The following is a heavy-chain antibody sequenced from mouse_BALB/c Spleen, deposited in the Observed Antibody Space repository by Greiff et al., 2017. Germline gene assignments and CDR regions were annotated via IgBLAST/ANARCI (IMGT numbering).Heavy chain of an antibody. CDR2: INPYYGST. CDR1: GYSFTDYI. Sequence: VQLQQTGPELVKPGASVKISCKASGYSFTDYIMLWVKQSHGKSLEWIGNINPYYGSTSYNLKFKGKATLTVDKSSSTAYMQLNSLTSEDSAVYYCASGSSSGYGAMDYWGQGTSVTVSS. CDR3: ASGSSSGYGAMDY. J-gene: IGHJ4*01. V-gene: IGHV1-39*01. D-gene: IGHD3-1*01.